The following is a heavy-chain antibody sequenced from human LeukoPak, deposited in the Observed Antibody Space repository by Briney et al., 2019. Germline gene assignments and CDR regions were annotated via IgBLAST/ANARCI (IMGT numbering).Heavy chain of an antibody. V-gene: IGHV3-7*01. Sequence: PGGSLRLSCAASGFNFINHWMSWVRQAPGKGLEWVANVKEDGTTKQYVDSVKGRFTISRDNAKNSLHLQMDSLRAEDTAVYYCVSQEVVPHWGQGTLVSVSS. CDR1: GFNFINHW. CDR3: VSQEVVPH. CDR2: VKEDGTTK. J-gene: IGHJ4*02. D-gene: IGHD2-15*01.